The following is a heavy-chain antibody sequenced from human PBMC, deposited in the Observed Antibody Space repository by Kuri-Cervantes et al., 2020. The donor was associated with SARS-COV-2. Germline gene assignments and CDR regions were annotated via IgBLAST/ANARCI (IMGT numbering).Heavy chain of an antibody. CDR2: ISSSSYI. CDR1: GFTFSSCS. J-gene: IGHJ4*02. D-gene: IGHD1-26*01. Sequence: GGSLRLSCAASGFTFSSCSMSWVRQAPGKGLEWVSSISSSSYIYYADSVKGRFTISRDDAKNSLYLQMNSLRAEDTAVYYCARAGRWELLLGRLAYFDYWGQGTLVTVSS. V-gene: IGHV3-21*01. CDR3: ARAGRWELLLGRLAYFDY.